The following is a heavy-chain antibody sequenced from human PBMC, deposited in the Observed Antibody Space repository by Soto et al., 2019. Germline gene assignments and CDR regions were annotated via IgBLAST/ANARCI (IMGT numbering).Heavy chain of an antibody. CDR2: IYYSGST. CDR1: GGPISSGGYY. D-gene: IGHD3-22*01. J-gene: IGHJ3*02. CDR3: ARDYDSSGYFAFDI. Sequence: SETLSLTCTVSGGPISSGGYYWSWIRQHPGKGLEWIGYIYYSGSTYYNPSLKSRVTISVDTSKNQFSLKLSSVTAADTAVYYCARDYDSSGYFAFDIWGQGTMVTVSS. V-gene: IGHV4-31*03.